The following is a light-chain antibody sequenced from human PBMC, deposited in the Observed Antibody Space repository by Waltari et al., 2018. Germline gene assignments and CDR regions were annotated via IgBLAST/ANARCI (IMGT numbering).Light chain of an antibody. J-gene: IGKJ1*01. V-gene: IGKV4-1*01. CDR1: QSLLHYSNNKNY. Sequence: DIVMTQYPDSLAVSLGERATINCKSNQSLLHYSNNKNYLVWYQQKLGQPPKVLICWASTRESRVPDRFTCSGSATDFTLTISSLQAEDVAVYYCQQYFSTPRTFGQGTKVEIK. CDR3: QQYFSTPRT. CDR2: WAS.